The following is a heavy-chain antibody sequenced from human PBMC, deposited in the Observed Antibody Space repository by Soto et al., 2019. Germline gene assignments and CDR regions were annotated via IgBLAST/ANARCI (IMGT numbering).Heavy chain of an antibody. CDR1: GISFTTYA. D-gene: IGHD6-13*01. CDR3: AKMSTSSWYIDYFDF. CDR2: IGSSGGTI. J-gene: IGHJ4*02. Sequence: EVQLLESGGGLVQPGGSLRLSCVASGISFTTYAMTWVRLAPGKGLEWVSGIGSSGGTIYYADSVKGRFTISRDISKNTVYLQMNSLRAEDTAVYYSAKMSTSSWYIDYFDFWGPGTLVTVSS. V-gene: IGHV3-23*01.